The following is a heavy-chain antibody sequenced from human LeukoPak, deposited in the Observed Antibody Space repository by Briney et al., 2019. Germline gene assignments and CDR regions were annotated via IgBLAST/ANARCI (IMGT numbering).Heavy chain of an antibody. CDR2: ISYDGTNK. CDR3: ARRYTSASS. CDR1: GFTFNIFA. V-gene: IGHV3-30*04. J-gene: IGHJ4*02. D-gene: IGHD6-19*01. Sequence: PGRSLRLSCAASGFTFNIFAMHWVRQAPGKGLEWVAVISYDGTNKYYADSVRGRFTISRDNSKNTLYLQMDSLRADDMSVYYCARRYTSASSWGQGTLVTVSS.